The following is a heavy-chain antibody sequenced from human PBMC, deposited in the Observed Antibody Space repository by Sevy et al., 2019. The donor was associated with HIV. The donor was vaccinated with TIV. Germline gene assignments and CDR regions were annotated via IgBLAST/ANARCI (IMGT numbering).Heavy chain of an antibody. CDR2: IQYDGNDK. CDR3: AKNTAAAGAWGFDY. CDR1: RFIFNDYG. D-gene: IGHD6-13*01. J-gene: IGHJ4*02. Sequence: GGSLRLSCAASRFIFNDYGMHWVRQAPGKGLEWVAFIQYDGNDKYYADSMRGRFTISRDNSKNMLFLQMNSLRSEDTAMYYCAKNTAAAGAWGFDYWGQGTLVTVSS. V-gene: IGHV3-30*02.